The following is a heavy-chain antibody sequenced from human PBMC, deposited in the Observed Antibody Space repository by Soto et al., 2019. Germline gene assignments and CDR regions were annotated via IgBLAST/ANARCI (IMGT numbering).Heavy chain of an antibody. CDR3: ARDQAAGGTISRYFQD. J-gene: IGHJ1*01. CDR2: ISGGGSTT. CDR1: GFTFSSYA. Sequence: EVQLLESGGGLVQPEGSLRLSCEASGFTFSSYAMSLVRQAPGKGLEWVSGISGGGSTTYYEDSVKGRFTISRDNSKNTLYLQVNSLRAEDTAVYYCARDQAAGGTISRYFQDWGQGTLVTVSS. V-gene: IGHV3-23*01. D-gene: IGHD6-13*01.